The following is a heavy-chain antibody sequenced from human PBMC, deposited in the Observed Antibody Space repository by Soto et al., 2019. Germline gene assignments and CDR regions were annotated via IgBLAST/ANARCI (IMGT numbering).Heavy chain of an antibody. CDR2: IYYSGST. V-gene: IGHV4-59*01. J-gene: IGHJ4*02. D-gene: IGHD3-3*01. CDR3: ARGYRQYDFWSGYWDYFDY. Sequence: SEALSLTCTVSGGSISSYYWSWIRQPPGKGLEWIGYIYYSGSTNYNPSLKSRVTISVDTSKNQFSLKLSSVTAADTAVYYCARGYRQYDFWSGYWDYFDYWGQGTLVTVSS. CDR1: GGSISSYY.